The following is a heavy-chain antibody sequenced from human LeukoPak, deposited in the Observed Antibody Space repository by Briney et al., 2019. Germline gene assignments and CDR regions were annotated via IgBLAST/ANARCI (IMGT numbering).Heavy chain of an antibody. D-gene: IGHD4-17*01. CDR2: IYYSGST. V-gene: IGHV4-39*01. J-gene: IGHJ4*02. CDR3: ARHPPYGDYRYYFDY. CDR1: GGSIRSSYYY. Sequence: PSETLSLTCTVSGGSIRSSYYYWGWIRQPPGKGLEWIGSIYYSGSTYYNPSLKSRVTISVDTSKNQFSLKLSSVTAADTAVYYCARHPPYGDYRYYFDYWGQGTLVTVSS.